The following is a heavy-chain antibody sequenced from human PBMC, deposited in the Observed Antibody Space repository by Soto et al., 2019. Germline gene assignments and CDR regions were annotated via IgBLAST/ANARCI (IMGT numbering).Heavy chain of an antibody. CDR2: IIPIFGTA. D-gene: IGHD6-19*01. V-gene: IGHV1-69*12. CDR3: AKNPRGSGWYWFDP. Sequence: QVQLVQSGAEVKKPGSSVKVSCKASGGTFSSYAISWVRQAPGQGLEWMGGIIPIFGTANYAQKFQGRVTITADESTSTDYMELSSLRSEDTAVYYCAKNPRGSGWYWFDPWGQGTLVTVSS. CDR1: GGTFSSYA. J-gene: IGHJ5*02.